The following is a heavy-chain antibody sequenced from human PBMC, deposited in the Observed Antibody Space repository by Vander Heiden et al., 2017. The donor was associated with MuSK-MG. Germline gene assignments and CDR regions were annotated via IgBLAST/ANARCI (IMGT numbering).Heavy chain of an antibody. CDR1: GFTFSSYA. Sequence: EVQLLESGGGLVQPGGSLRRSCAASGFTFSSYAMTWVRPVPATGLEWVSAISGSGGSTYYADSVKGRFTISRDNSKNTLYLQMNSLRAEDTAVYYCAKDPPRKFYYFDYWGQGTLVTVSS. CDR2: ISGSGGST. CDR3: AKDPPRKFYYFDY. V-gene: IGHV3-23*01. J-gene: IGHJ4*02.